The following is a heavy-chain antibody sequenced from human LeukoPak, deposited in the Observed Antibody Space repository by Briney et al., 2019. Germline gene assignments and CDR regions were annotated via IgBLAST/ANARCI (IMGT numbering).Heavy chain of an antibody. D-gene: IGHD3-10*01. CDR1: GFSLSASGVG. CDR3: AHIRLWFGRPGWFDP. CDR2: IYWDDDK. J-gene: IGHJ5*02. Sequence: SGPTLVKPTQTLTLTCTFSGFSLSASGVGVGWIRQPPGKALEWLALIYWDDDKRYSPSLKSRLTITKDTSKNQVVLTMTNMDPVDTATYYCAHIRLWFGRPGWFDPWGQGTLVTVSS. V-gene: IGHV2-5*02.